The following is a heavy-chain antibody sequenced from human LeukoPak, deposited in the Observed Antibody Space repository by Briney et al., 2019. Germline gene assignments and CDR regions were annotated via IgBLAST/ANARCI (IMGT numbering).Heavy chain of an antibody. J-gene: IGHJ4*02. CDR3: ARDPEGGYLY. CDR1: GGTFSSYA. Sequence: ASVKVSCKASGGTFSSYAISWVRQAPGQGLEWMGGIIPIFGTANYAQKFQGRVTITTDESTSTAYMELSSLRAEDTAVYYCARDPEGGYLYWGQGTLVTVSS. V-gene: IGHV1-69*05. D-gene: IGHD3-22*01. CDR2: IIPIFGTA.